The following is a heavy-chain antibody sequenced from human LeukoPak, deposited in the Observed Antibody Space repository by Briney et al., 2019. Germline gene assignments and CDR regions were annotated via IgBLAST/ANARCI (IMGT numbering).Heavy chain of an antibody. CDR2: IKSKTDGGTT. Sequence: GGALRLFCAASGFTLCNAWMIWGPRAPSTGREGGSRIKSKTDGGTTDHETHVKRRFTISKDDSKNTLYLQMNSLKTEDTAVYYCTTGGQIVGATGFDYWGQGTLVTVSS. CDR3: TTGGQIVGATGFDY. D-gene: IGHD1-26*01. V-gene: IGHV3-15*01. J-gene: IGHJ4*02. CDR1: GFTLCNAW.